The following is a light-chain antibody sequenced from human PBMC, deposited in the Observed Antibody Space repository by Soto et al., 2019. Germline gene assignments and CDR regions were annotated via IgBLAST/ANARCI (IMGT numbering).Light chain of an antibody. CDR1: QSISRS. J-gene: IGKJ3*01. CDR3: QQYSDFLIS. Sequence: DIQMTQSPSTLSASVGDRVTITCRASQSISRSLAWYQQKPGKAPSLLIYDASSLEGGVPSRFSGSGFGTEVTLTISYWQPADFATYYCQQYSDFLISFGPGTTVDFK. V-gene: IGKV1-5*01. CDR2: DAS.